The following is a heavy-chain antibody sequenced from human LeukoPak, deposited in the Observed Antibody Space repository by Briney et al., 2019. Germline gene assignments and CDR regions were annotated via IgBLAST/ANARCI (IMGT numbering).Heavy chain of an antibody. J-gene: IGHJ4*02. Sequence: TLXLTCTVSGGSIGSYYWSWIRRPPGKGLEWIGYIYYSGSTNYNPSLKSRVTISVYTSKNQFSLKLSSVTAADTAVYYCARAKVWGVTYAPFDYWGQGTLVTVSS. CDR3: ARAKVWGVTYAPFDY. V-gene: IGHV4-59*01. CDR1: GGSIGSYY. D-gene: IGHD3-10*01. CDR2: IYYSGST.